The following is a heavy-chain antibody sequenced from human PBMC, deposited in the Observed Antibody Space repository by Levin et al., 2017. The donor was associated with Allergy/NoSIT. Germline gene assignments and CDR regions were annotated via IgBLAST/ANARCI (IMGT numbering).Heavy chain of an antibody. CDR1: GDSVSSNSAA. CDR2: TYYRSKWYN. Sequence: SQTLSLTCAISGDSVSSNSAAWNWIRQSPSRGLEWLGRTYYRSKWYNDYAVSVKSRITINPDTSKNQFSLQLNSVTPEDTAVYYCARTRDIVVVPAMYYFDYWGQGTLVTVSS. CDR3: ARTRDIVVVPAMYYFDY. V-gene: IGHV6-1*01. D-gene: IGHD2-2*01. J-gene: IGHJ4*02.